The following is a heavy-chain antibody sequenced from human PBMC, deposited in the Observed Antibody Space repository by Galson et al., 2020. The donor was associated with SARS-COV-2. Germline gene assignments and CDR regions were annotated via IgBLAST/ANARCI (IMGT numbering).Heavy chain of an antibody. CDR2: IKQDGSEK. V-gene: IGHV3-7*01. CDR3: VSLGDYVLYYEDV. D-gene: IGHD4-17*01. Sequence: RESLKISCVASGLTFSRYWMTWVRQAPGKGLEWVANIKQDGSEKNYVDSVKGRFTISRDNAKNSLYLQMNSLRGEDTGVYYCVSLGDYVLYYEDVWGKGTTVTVSS. CDR1: GLTFSRYW. J-gene: IGHJ6*03.